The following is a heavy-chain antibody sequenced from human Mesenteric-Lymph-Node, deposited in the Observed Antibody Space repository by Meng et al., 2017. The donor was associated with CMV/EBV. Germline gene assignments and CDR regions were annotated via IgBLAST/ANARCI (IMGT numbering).Heavy chain of an antibody. J-gene: IGHJ4*02. CDR3: ATVRAGGGGRDFFDF. V-gene: IGHV1-69*13. Sequence: SVKVSCKTSGGAFNSYAITWVRQAPGQGLEFMGGIILLVGTTHYAQKFQGRVAISADEFTSTAYLELHTLRSEDTALYFCATVRAGGGGRDFFDFWGQGTLVTVSS. D-gene: IGHD3-16*01. CDR2: IILLVGTT. CDR1: GGAFNSYA.